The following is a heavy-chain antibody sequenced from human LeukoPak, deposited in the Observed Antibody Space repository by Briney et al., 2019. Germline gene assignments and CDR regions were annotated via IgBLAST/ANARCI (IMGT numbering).Heavy chain of an antibody. CDR1: GFTFSSYA. CDR2: ISYDGSNK. V-gene: IGHV3-30-3*01. Sequence: GGSLRLSCAASGFTFSSYAMRWVRQAPGKGLEWVAVISYDGSNKYYADSVKGRFTISRDNSKNTLYLQMNSLRAEDTAVYYCARDRSRTVPTAPFDWGQGTLVTVSS. D-gene: IGHD1-14*01. CDR3: ARDRSRTVPTAPFD. J-gene: IGHJ4*02.